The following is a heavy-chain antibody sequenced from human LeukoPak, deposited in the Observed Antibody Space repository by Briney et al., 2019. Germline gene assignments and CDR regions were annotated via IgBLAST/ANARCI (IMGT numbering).Heavy chain of an antibody. V-gene: IGHV3-21*01. Sequence: GGSLRLSCAASGFTFSSYSMNWLRQAPGKGLEWVSSISSSSSYIYYADSVKGRFTISRDNAKNSLYLQMNSLRAEDTAVYYCARDAEFDAIVGASNWFDPWGQGTLVTVSS. CDR1: GFTFSSYS. J-gene: IGHJ5*02. CDR3: ARDAEFDAIVGASNWFDP. D-gene: IGHD1-26*01. CDR2: ISSSSSYI.